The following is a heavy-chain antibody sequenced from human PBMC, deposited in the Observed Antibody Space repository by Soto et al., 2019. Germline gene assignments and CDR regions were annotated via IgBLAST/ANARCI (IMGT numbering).Heavy chain of an antibody. CDR3: ARAVYFEAFEI. Sequence: ASVKVSCKASGYTFTGYYIHCVRQAPGQGLEWMGLINPNSGGTTYAQKFQGRVTLTRDTSMTTAYMELNRLRSDDTAMYYCARAVYFEAFEIWGQGTMVTVSS. D-gene: IGHD3-9*01. CDR1: GYTFTGYY. CDR2: INPNSGGT. J-gene: IGHJ3*02. V-gene: IGHV1-2*02.